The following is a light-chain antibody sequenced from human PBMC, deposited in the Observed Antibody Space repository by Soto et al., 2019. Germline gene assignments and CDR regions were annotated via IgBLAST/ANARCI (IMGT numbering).Light chain of an antibody. Sequence: EIVMTQSPATLSVSPGERATLSCRASQSVSSNLAWYQQKPGQAPRLLIYGASTRATGIPARFSGSGCGTEFTLTISSLQSEDFAVYYCQQYNNWPVLTFGGGTKVEIK. CDR3: QQYNNWPVLT. V-gene: IGKV3-15*01. J-gene: IGKJ4*01. CDR2: GAS. CDR1: QSVSSN.